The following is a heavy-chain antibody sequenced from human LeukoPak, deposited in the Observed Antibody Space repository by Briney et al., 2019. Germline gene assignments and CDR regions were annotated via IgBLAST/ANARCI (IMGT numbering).Heavy chain of an antibody. V-gene: IGHV1-18*01. CDR1: GGTFSSYG. Sequence: ASVKVSCKASGGTFSSYGISWVRQAPGQGLEWMGWISAYNGNTNYAQKLQGRVTMTTDTSTSTAYMELRSLRSDDTAVYYCARGPRYYYDSSGYFPVDYWGQGTLVTVSS. CDR2: ISAYNGNT. J-gene: IGHJ4*02. D-gene: IGHD3-22*01. CDR3: ARGPRYYYDSSGYFPVDY.